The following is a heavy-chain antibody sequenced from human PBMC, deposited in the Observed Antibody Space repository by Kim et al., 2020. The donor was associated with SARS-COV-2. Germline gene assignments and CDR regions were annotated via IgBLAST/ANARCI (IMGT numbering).Heavy chain of an antibody. CDR1: GFTFSSYI. CDR2: ISSSSSTI. D-gene: IGHD2-15*01. CDR3: ARDLYCSGGSCFYYYYGLDV. V-gene: IGHV3-48*02. Sequence: GGSLRLSCAASGFTFSSYIMNWVRQAPGKGLEWVSYISSSSSTIYYADSVKGRFTISRDNVKNSLYLQMNSLRDEDTAVYYCARDLYCSGGSCFYYYYGLDVWGQGTTVTVSS. J-gene: IGHJ6*02.